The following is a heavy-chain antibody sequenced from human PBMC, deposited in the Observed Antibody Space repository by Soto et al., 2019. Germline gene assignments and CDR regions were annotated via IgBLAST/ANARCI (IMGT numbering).Heavy chain of an antibody. CDR3: ARAGYSYGTGYYFDY. CDR1: GGSISSSSYY. Sequence: LSLTCTVSGGSISSSSYYWGWIRQPPGKGLEWIGSIYYSGSTYYNPSLKSRVTISLDTPKNQFSVKLNSVTAADTAVYYCARAGYSYGTGYYFDYWGRGILVTVSS. D-gene: IGHD5-18*01. V-gene: IGHV4-39*07. CDR2: IYYSGST. J-gene: IGHJ4*02.